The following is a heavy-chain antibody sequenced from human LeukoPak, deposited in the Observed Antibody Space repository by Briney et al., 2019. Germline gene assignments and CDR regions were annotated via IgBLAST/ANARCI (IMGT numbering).Heavy chain of an antibody. CDR2: INPNSGGT. D-gene: IGHD6-13*01. J-gene: IGHJ4*02. V-gene: IGHV1-2*02. CDR3: ARVGAERQQLVRFGQFDY. CDR1: GYTFTGYY. Sequence: GASVKVSCKASGYTFTGYYMHWVRQAPGQGLEWMGWINPNSGGTNYAQKFQGRVTMTRDTSISTAYMELSRLRSDDTAVYYCARVGAERQQLVRFGQFDYWGQGTLDTVSS.